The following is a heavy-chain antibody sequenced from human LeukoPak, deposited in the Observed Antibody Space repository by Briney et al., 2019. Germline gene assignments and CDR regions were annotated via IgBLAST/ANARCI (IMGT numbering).Heavy chain of an antibody. CDR2: ISYDGSNK. Sequence: GGSLRLSCAASGFTFSSYTMHWVRQAPGKGLEWVAVISYDGSNKYYADSVKGRFTISRDNSKNTLYLQMNSLRAEDTAVYYCARAPEYCGGDCFGVYWGQGTLVTVSS. V-gene: IGHV3-30-3*01. D-gene: IGHD2-21*01. CDR3: ARAPEYCGGDCFGVY. CDR1: GFTFSSYT. J-gene: IGHJ4*02.